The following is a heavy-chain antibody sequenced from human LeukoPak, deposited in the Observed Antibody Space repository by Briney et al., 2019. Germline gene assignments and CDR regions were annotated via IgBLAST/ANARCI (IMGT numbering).Heavy chain of an antibody. CDR2: INHSGST. D-gene: IGHD3-22*01. CDR1: GVSFSGYY. V-gene: IGHV4-34*01. CDR3: ARGRGDSSGYYYGLRKYYFDY. Sequence: PSETLSLTCAVYGVSFSGYYWSWIRQPPGKGLEWIGEINHSGSTNYNPSLKSRVTISVDTSKNQFSLKLSSVTAADTAVYYCARGRGDSSGYYYGLRKYYFDYWGQGTLVTVSS. J-gene: IGHJ4*02.